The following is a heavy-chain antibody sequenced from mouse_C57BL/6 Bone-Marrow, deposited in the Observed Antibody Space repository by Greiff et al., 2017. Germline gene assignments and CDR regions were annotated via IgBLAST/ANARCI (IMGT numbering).Heavy chain of an antibody. V-gene: IGHV2-9-1*01. D-gene: IGHD1-1*01. CDR1: GFSLTSYA. CDR2: IWTGGGT. CDR3: ARNTPAYCGSRYWDFDV. J-gene: IGHJ1*03. Sequence: VQLVESGPGLVAPSQSLSITCPVSGFSLTSYAISWVRQPPGKGLEWLGVIWTGGGTNYNSALKSRLSISKDNSKSQVFLKMNSLQTDDTARYYCARNTPAYCGSRYWDFDVWGTGTTVTVSS.